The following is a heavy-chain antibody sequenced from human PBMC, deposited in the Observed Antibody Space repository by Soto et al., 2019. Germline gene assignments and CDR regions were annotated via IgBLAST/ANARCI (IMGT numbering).Heavy chain of an antibody. D-gene: IGHD6-13*01. CDR3: ATSYGNAWYTY. J-gene: IGHJ4*02. CDR2: IYYSGST. CDR1: GGSISSGDYY. Sequence: SETLSLTCTVSGGSISSGDYYWSWIRQPPGKGLEWIGYIYYSGSTYYNPSLKSRVTISVDRSKNQFSLKLTSVTVADTAVYYCATSYGNAWYTYWGQGTQVTVSS. V-gene: IGHV4-30-4*01.